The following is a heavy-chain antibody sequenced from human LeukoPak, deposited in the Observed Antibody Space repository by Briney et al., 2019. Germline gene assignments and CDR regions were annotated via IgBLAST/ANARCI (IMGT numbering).Heavy chain of an antibody. Sequence: GGSLRLSCTASGLNFDNSGMSWVRQAPGKGLEWVGFIGSKASGGTTEYAASVKGRFTISRDDSKSIAYLHLSSLKTDDSAVYYCTRGQKDFDYWGQGTLVTVSS. V-gene: IGHV3-49*04. CDR3: TRGQKDFDY. CDR1: GLNFDNSG. J-gene: IGHJ4*02. CDR2: IGSKASGGTT.